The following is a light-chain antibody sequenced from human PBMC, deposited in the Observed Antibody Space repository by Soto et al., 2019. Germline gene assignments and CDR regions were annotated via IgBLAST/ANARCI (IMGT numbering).Light chain of an antibody. CDR1: QSVSRSY. J-gene: IGKJ1*01. V-gene: IGKV3-20*01. Sequence: EIVLTQSPGTLSLSPGERATLSCRASQSVSRSYFAWYQQKPGQAPRLLIYGASSRATGIPDRFSGSGSGTDFTLTISSLESEDFAVYYCQQYGSSPPWTFGQGTKVEIK. CDR3: QQYGSSPPWT. CDR2: GAS.